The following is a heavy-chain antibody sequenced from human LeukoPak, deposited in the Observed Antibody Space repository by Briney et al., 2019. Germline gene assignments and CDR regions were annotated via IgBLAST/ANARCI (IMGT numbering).Heavy chain of an antibody. D-gene: IGHD3-10*01. CDR3: ARDPYYYGSGSYYYFDY. V-gene: IGHV3-7*01. CDR1: GFTFSSYW. CDR2: IKQDGSEK. Sequence: GGSLRLSCAASGFTFSSYWMSWVRQAPGKGLEWVANIKQDGSEKYYVDSVKGRFTNSRDNAKNSLYLQMNSLRAEDTAVYYCARDPYYYGSGSYYYFDYWGQGTLVTVSS. J-gene: IGHJ4*02.